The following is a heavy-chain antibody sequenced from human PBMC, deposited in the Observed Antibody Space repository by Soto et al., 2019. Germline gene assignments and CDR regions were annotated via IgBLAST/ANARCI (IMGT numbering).Heavy chain of an antibody. CDR3: ARVNFWSGYEYYYYGMDV. CDR1: GGTFSSYA. CDR2: IIPIFGTA. J-gene: IGHJ6*02. V-gene: IGHV1-69*12. D-gene: IGHD3-3*01. Sequence: VQLVQSGAEVKKPGSSVKVSCKASGGTFSSYAISWVRQAPGQGLEWMGGIIPIFGTANYAQKFQGRVTITADESTSTAYMELSSLRSEDTAVYYCARVNFWSGYEYYYYGMDVWGQGTTVTVSS.